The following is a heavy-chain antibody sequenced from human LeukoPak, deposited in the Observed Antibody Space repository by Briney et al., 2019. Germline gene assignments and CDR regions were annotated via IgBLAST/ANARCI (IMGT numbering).Heavy chain of an antibody. D-gene: IGHD3-22*01. J-gene: IGHJ3*02. CDR1: GASISNYY. Sequence: SETLSLTCTVSGASISNYYWSWIRQPPGKGLEWIGYIYTSGSTNYNPSLKSRVTISVDTSKNQFSLKLSSVTAADTAVYYCARHYYYDSSGYYSDDAFDIWGQGTMVTVSS. V-gene: IGHV4-4*09. CDR2: IYTSGST. CDR3: ARHYYYDSSGYYSDDAFDI.